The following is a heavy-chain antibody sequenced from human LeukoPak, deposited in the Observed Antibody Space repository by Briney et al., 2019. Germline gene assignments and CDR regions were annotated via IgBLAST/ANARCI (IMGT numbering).Heavy chain of an antibody. J-gene: IGHJ3*02. CDR2: IYYSGST. D-gene: IGHD4-23*01. V-gene: IGHV4-30-4*01. CDR3: ARDYGGNRDDAFDI. Sequence: PSETLSLTCTVSGGSISSDDYYWSWIRQPPGKGLEWIGYIYYSGSTYYNPSLKSRVTISVDTSKNQFSLKLSSVTAADTAVYYCARDYGGNRDDAFDIWGQGTMVTVSS. CDR1: GGSISSDDYY.